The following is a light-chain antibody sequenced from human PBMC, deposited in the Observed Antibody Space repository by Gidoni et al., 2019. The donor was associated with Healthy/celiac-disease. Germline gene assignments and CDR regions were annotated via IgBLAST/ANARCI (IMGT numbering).Light chain of an antibody. V-gene: IGKV3-20*01. CDR2: GAS. CDR3: QPYGSSPYT. Sequence: EIVLTQSPGTLSLSPGERATLSCRASQSVSSSYLAWYQQKPGQAPRLLIYGASSRAPGIPDRFSGSWSWTDFTLTLSRLDPEDFAVSYCQPYGSSPYTFGQGTKLEIK. J-gene: IGKJ2*01. CDR1: QSVSSSY.